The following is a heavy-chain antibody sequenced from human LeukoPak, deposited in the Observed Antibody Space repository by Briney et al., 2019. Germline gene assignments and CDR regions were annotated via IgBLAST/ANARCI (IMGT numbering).Heavy chain of an antibody. CDR3: AKDFRIGYSAHFDY. V-gene: IGHV3-23*01. CDR2: TSDSGGNT. CDR1: GFTFSSYA. D-gene: IGHD2-21*01. J-gene: IGHJ4*02. Sequence: PGGSLRLSCAASGFTFSSYAMSWVRQAPGKGLEWVSATSDSGGNTYYADSVKGRFTISRDNSKNTLYLQMDSLRGEDTAVYYCAKDFRIGYSAHFDYWGQGALVTVSS.